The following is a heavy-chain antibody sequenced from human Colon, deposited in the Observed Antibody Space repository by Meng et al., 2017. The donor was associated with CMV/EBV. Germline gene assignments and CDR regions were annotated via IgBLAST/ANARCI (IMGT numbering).Heavy chain of an antibody. CDR2: IWFDGSKK. D-gene: IGHD3-16*01. CDR1: GFTIDWHA. CDR3: ARLGEYSLKD. Sequence: GGSLRLSCSASGFTIDWHAMYWVRQAPGKGLEWVASIWFDGSKKFYADSVKGRFTISRDNAKTSLYLQMDSLTVEDTALYYCARLGEYSLKDWGQGTLVTVSS. V-gene: IGHV3-33*07. J-gene: IGHJ4*02.